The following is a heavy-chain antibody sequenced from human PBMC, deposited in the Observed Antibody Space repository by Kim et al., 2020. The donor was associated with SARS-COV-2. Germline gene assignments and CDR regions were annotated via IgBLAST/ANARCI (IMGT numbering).Heavy chain of an antibody. J-gene: IGHJ4*02. CDR2: ISTNGGST. Sequence: GGSLRLSCSASGFTFSSYAMHWVRQAPGKGLEYVSGISTNGGSTYYADSVKDRFIISRDNSRNMLNLQMSGLRSEDTAVYYCVKERTSGWYDFNYWGQGTLVTVSS. CDR1: GFTFSSYA. CDR3: VKERTSGWYDFNY. D-gene: IGHD6-19*01. V-gene: IGHV3-64D*06.